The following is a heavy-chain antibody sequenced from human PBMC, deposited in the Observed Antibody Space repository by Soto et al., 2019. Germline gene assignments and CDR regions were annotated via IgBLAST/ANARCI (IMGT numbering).Heavy chain of an antibody. Sequence: SVKVSCKASGFTFTSSAMQWVRQARGQRLEWIGWIVVGSGNTNYAQKFQERVTITRDMSTSTAYMELSSLRSEDTAVYYCAADQGWNYVFRAFDIWGQGTMVTVSS. CDR2: IVVGSGNT. J-gene: IGHJ3*02. CDR1: GFTFTSSA. V-gene: IGHV1-58*02. D-gene: IGHD1-7*01. CDR3: AADQGWNYVFRAFDI.